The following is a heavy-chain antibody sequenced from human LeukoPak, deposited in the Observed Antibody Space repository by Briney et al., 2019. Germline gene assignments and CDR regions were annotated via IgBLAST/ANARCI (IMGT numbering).Heavy chain of an antibody. J-gene: IGHJ4*02. Sequence: ASVKVSCKASGGTFSSYAISWVRQAPGQGLEWMGWISGYNGDTRYAQDLQGRVTVTTDTSTSTSYMELRSLRSDDTAVYCCARAPNYSGSGSPFWEVWGQGTLVTVSS. V-gene: IGHV1-18*01. CDR1: GGTFSSYA. D-gene: IGHD3-10*01. CDR3: ARAPNYSGSGSPFWEV. CDR2: ISGYNGDT.